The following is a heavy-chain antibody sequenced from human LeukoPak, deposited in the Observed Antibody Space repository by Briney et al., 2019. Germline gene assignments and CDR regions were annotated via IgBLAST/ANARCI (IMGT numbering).Heavy chain of an antibody. CDR1: GYSFTSYW. J-gene: IGHJ5*02. V-gene: IGHV5-51*01. D-gene: IGHD3-22*01. Sequence: GESLKISCKGSGYSFTSYWIGWVRQMPGKGLEWMGIIYPGDSDTRYSPSFQGQVTISADKPISTAYLQWSSLKASDTAMYYCARLADDSSGYYSNWFDPWGQGTLVTVSS. CDR2: IYPGDSDT. CDR3: ARLADDSSGYYSNWFDP.